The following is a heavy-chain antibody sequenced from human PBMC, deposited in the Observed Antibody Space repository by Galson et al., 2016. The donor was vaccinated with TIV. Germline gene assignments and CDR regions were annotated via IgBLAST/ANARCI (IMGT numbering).Heavy chain of an antibody. V-gene: IGHV1-3*01. D-gene: IGHD3-3*01. CDR3: ARGGVTTDFWSNYYPGGMDV. CDR2: INAGNGNT. J-gene: IGHJ6*02. CDR1: GYTFPSYT. Sequence: SVKVSCKASGYTFPSYTMHWVRQAPGQRLDWMGWINAGNGNTRYSQQFQGRVTITRDTSASTAYMDLSSLKSEDTVVYYCARGGVTTDFWSNYYPGGMDVWGQGTTVTVSS.